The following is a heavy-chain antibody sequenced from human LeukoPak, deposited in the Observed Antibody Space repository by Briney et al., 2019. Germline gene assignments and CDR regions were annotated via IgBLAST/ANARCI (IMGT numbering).Heavy chain of an antibody. CDR1: GGSISSYY. CDR2: IYYSGST. V-gene: IGHV4-59*01. D-gene: IGHD2-2*01. J-gene: IGHJ4*02. CDR3: ARVWGDCRITSCYYYLDS. Sequence: PSETLSLTCTVSGGSISSYYWSWIRQPPGKGLEWVGYIYYSGSTNYNPSLKSRVTISVDTSKNQFSLKLSSVTAADTAVYYCARVWGDCRITSCYYYLDSWGQGTLVTVSS.